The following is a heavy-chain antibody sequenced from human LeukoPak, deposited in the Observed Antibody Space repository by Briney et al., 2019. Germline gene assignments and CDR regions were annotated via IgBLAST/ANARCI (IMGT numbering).Heavy chain of an antibody. CDR2: ISSSSSYI. D-gene: IGHD2-2*01. CDR1: GFTFSSYS. V-gene: IGHV3-21*01. Sequence: PGGSLRLSCVASGFTFSSYSMNWVRQAPGKGLEWVSSISSSSSYIYYADSVKGRFTISRDNAKNSLYLQMNSLRAEDTAVYYCTRERADCSSTSCYGGGFDYWGQGTLVTVSS. J-gene: IGHJ4*02. CDR3: TRERADCSSTSCYGGGFDY.